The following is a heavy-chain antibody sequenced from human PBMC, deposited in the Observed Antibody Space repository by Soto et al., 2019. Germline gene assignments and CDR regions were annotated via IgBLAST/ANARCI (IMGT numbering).Heavy chain of an antibody. CDR3: AKWAGRYCSGGRCYLEGPFNY. J-gene: IGHJ4*02. V-gene: IGHV3-23*01. D-gene: IGHD2-15*01. Sequence: EVHLLESGGDLVQPGGSLRLSCAASGFTFSNYAMSWVRQAPGKGLDWVSGISGSAASTFYADSVKGRFTISRDNSKNTLYLQMNTLRAEDTAVYYCAKWAGRYCSGGRCYLEGPFNYFGQGSLVTVSS. CDR2: ISGSAAST. CDR1: GFTFSNYA.